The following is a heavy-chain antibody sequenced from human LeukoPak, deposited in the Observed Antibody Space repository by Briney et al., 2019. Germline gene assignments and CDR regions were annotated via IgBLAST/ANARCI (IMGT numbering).Heavy chain of an antibody. CDR2: IKQDGSEK. CDR1: GFTFSSYW. J-gene: IGHJ4*02. Sequence: GGSLRLSCAASGFTFSSYWMSWVRQAPGKGLEWVANIKQDGSEKYYVDSVKGRFTISRDNAKNSLYLQMNGLRAEDTAVYYCARSGTPYYYDSSGYYAYWGQGTLVTVSS. D-gene: IGHD3-22*01. CDR3: ARSGTPYYYDSSGYYAY. V-gene: IGHV3-7*01.